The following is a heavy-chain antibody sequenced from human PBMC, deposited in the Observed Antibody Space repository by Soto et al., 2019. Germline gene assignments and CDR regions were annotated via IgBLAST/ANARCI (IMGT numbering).Heavy chain of an antibody. CDR2: IIPIFGTA. V-gene: IGHV1-69*12. CDR3: ARPGREMATITSYYYGMDV. CDR1: GGTFSSYA. D-gene: IGHD5-12*01. J-gene: IGHJ6*02. Sequence: QVQLVQSGAEVKKPGSSVKVSCKASGGTFSSYAISWVRQAPGQGLEWMGGIIPIFGTANYAQKFQGRVTITADESTSXAXXELSSLRSEDTAVYYCARPGREMATITSYYYGMDVWGQGTTVTVSS.